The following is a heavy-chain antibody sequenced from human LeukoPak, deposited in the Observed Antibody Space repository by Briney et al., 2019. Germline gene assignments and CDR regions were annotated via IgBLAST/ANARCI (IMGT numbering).Heavy chain of an antibody. CDR2: VYYSRSP. V-gene: IGHV4-39*02. CDR3: ARSSGTGTFSY. J-gene: IGHJ4*02. D-gene: IGHD6-25*01. CDR1: GDSTSRSTYY. Sequence: SETLSLTCTVSGDSTSRSTYYWAWIRQPPGKGLEWIGSVYYSRSPYFNPSLESRATISVDTSKNHFSLKMSYVTAADTAVYYCARSSGTGTFSYWGQGTLVTVSS.